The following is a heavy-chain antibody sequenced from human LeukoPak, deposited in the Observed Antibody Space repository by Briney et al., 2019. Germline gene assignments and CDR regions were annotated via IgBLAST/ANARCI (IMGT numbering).Heavy chain of an antibody. J-gene: IGHJ5*02. V-gene: IGHV1-2*02. Sequence: ASVKVSCKASGYTFTVYFMHWVRQAPGQGLEWMGWINPNTGSTNYAQKFQGRVTMTRDTSISTAYMELSSLRSDDTAVYYCARVRKSSSSNWFDPWGQGTLVTVSS. CDR2: INPNTGST. D-gene: IGHD6-13*01. CDR3: ARVRKSSSSNWFDP. CDR1: GYTFTVYF.